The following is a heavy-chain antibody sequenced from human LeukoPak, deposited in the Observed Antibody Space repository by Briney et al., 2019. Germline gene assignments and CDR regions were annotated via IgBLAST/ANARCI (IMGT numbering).Heavy chain of an antibody. J-gene: IGHJ4*01. V-gene: IGHV3-7*03. CDR2: IKQDGSKK. D-gene: IGHD6-13*01. CDR1: GFTFSSYW. CDR3: ARLGSSSWTIDY. Sequence: GGSLRLSCAASGFTFSSYWMRWLRQAPGKGLEWVANIKQDGSKKYYVDSVKGRVTISRDNAKNSLNLQMNSPRAEDTAVYYCARLGSSSWTIDYWGQGTLVTVSS.